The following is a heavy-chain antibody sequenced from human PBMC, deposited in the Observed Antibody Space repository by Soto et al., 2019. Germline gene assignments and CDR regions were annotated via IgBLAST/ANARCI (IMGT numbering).Heavy chain of an antibody. CDR2: IRSKAQGGTA. D-gene: IGHD1-20*01. Sequence: GGSLRLSCTASGFTFGDYAMSWVRQAPGKGLEWVGFIRSKAQGGTAQYAASVKGRFIILRDDSKSIAYLQMNSLKTEDAAVYYCTRVPISHGIFDYWGQVTLVTVSS. CDR1: GFTFGDYA. J-gene: IGHJ4*02. V-gene: IGHV3-49*04. CDR3: TRVPISHGIFDY.